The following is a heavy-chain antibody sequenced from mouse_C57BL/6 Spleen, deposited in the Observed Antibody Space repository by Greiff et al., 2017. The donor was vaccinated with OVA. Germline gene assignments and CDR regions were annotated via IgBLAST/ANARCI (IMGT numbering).Heavy chain of an antibody. CDR3: VSHWDVAY. CDR2: IRSKSNNYAT. CDR1: GFSFNTYA. Sequence: DVHLVESGGGLVQPKGSLKLSCAASGFSFNTYAMNWVRQAPGKGLEWVARIRSKSNNYATYYADSVKDRFTISRDDSESMLYLQMNNLKTEDTAMYYCVSHWDVAYWGQGTLVTVSA. V-gene: IGHV10-1*01. D-gene: IGHD4-1*01. J-gene: IGHJ3*01.